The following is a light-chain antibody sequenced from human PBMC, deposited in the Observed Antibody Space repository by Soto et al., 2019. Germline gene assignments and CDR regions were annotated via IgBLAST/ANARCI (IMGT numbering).Light chain of an antibody. CDR2: EVN. CDR1: SSDVGGHNY. CDR3: TSYTSRNTYF. J-gene: IGLJ1*01. Sequence: QSVLTQPASVSASPGQSITISCTGTSSDVGGHNYVSWYQQHPGKAPKLIIYEVNNRPSGVSNRFSGSKSGNTASLTISGLQPEDEADYYCTSYTSRNTYFFGSGTKLTVL. V-gene: IGLV2-14*01.